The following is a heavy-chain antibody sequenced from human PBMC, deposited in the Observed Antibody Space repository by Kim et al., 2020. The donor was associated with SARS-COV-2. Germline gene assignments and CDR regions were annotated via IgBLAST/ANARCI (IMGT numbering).Heavy chain of an antibody. CDR2: ISYDGSNK. J-gene: IGHJ4*02. Sequence: GGSLRLSCAASGFTFSSYGMHWVRQAPGKGLEWVAVISYDGSNKYYADSVKGRFTISRDNSKNTLYLQMNSLRAEDTAVYYCARDPNHSSGWTYYFDYWGQGTLVTVSS. CDR3: ARDPNHSSGWTYYFDY. CDR1: GFTFSSYG. V-gene: IGHV3-33*05. D-gene: IGHD6-19*01.